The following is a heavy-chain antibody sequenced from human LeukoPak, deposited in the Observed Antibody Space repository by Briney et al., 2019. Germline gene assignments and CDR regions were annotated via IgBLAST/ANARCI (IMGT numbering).Heavy chain of an antibody. V-gene: IGHV1-2*02. CDR3: ARAGPFYSGNYLGF. CDR1: GYTFTGYY. Sequence: ASVKVSCKASGYTFTGYYMNWVRQAPGQGLEWMGWINPNSGHTNSAQKFQGRVTMTRDTSISTAYMELSRLTSDDTAVYYCARAGPFYSGNYLGFWGQGTLVTVSS. D-gene: IGHD1-26*01. CDR2: INPNSGHT. J-gene: IGHJ4*02.